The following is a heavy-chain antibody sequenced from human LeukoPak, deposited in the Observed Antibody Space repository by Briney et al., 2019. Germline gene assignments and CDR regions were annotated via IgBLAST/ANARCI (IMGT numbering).Heavy chain of an antibody. V-gene: IGHV4-4*07. CDR2: IYTSGST. CDR1: GGSISSYY. D-gene: IGHD3-10*01. Sequence: SETLSLTCTVSGGSISSYYWSWIRQPAGKGLEWIGRIYTSGSTNYNPSLKSRVTMSVDTSKNQFSLKLSSVTAADTAVYYCARVILMVRGDISTFDYWGQGTPVTVSA. J-gene: IGHJ4*02. CDR3: ARVILMVRGDISTFDY.